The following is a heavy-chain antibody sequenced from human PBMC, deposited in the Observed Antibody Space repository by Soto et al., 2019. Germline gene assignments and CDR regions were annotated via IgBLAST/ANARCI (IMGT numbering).Heavy chain of an antibody. V-gene: IGHV1-8*01. J-gene: IGHJ4*01. D-gene: IGHD6-19*01. CDR3: ARSRGWRHY. Sequence: ASVKVSCKASGYSFTSYDINWVRQATGQGLEWMGWMDPKTGNTDYGQKFQGRVTMTRNTSISTAYMELSSLTSEDTAVYYCARSRGWRHYCGRGSMVTV. CDR2: MDPKTGNT. CDR1: GYSFTSYD.